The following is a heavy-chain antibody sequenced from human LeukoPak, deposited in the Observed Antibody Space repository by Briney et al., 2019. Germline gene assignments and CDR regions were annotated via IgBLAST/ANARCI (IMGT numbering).Heavy chain of an antibody. D-gene: IGHD1-26*01. V-gene: IGHV3-11*01. CDR3: ANGGSYYYYYYMDV. CDR1: GFTFSDYY. J-gene: IGHJ6*03. CDR2: ISSSGSTI. Sequence: GGSLRLSCAASGFTFSDYYMSWIRQAPGKGLEWVSYISSSGSTIYYADSVKGRFTISRDNSKNTLYLQMNSLRAEDTAVYYCANGGSYYYYYYMDVWGKGTTVTVSS.